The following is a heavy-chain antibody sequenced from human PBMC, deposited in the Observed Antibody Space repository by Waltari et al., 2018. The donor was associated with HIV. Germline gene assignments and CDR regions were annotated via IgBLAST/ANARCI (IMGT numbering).Heavy chain of an antibody. CDR1: GFTFSSYW. Sequence: EVQLVESGGGLVQPGGSLRLSCAASGFTFSSYWMHWVRQAPGKGLVWGSRINSDGSITGHADSVKGRFTISRDNARNTLYLQMNSLGAEDTAMYYCAKGGTSGYTFGFGRWGQGTLVTVSS. CDR2: INSDGSIT. J-gene: IGHJ1*01. V-gene: IGHV3-74*01. D-gene: IGHD5-18*01. CDR3: AKGGTSGYTFGFGR.